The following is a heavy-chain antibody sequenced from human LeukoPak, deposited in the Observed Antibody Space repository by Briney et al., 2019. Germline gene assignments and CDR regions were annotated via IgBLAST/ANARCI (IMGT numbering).Heavy chain of an antibody. D-gene: IGHD2-21*02. CDR2: IYWDDDK. J-gene: IGHJ4*02. V-gene: IGHV2-5*02. Sequence: SGPTLVKPTQTLTLICTFSGFSLSTSGVGVGWIRQPPGKALEWLALIYWDDDKRYSPSLKSRLTITKDTSKNQVVLTMTNMDPVDTATYYCAHLAYCGGDCYTDLYYFDYWGQGTLVTVSS. CDR3: AHLAYCGGDCYTDLYYFDY. CDR1: GFSLSTSGVG.